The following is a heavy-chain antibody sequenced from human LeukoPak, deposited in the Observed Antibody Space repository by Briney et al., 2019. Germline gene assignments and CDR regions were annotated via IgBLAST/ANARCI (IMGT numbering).Heavy chain of an antibody. CDR2: LSTDGSTT. V-gene: IGHV3-74*01. J-gene: IGHJ4*02. CDR3: ASSYDSSGYYDY. D-gene: IGHD3-22*01. CDR1: GFPFSSYW. Sequence: GGSLRLSCTVSGFPFSSYWMHWVRQAPGKGLVWVSRLSTDGSTTSYADSVKGRFTISRDNSKSTLYLQMNSLRAEDTAVYYCASSYDSSGYYDYWGQGTLVTVSS.